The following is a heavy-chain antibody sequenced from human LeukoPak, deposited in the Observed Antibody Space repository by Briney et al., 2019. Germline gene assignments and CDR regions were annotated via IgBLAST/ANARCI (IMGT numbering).Heavy chain of an antibody. J-gene: IGHJ6*03. CDR2: ISHDEVST. V-gene: IGHV3-30*01. Sequence: QAGGSLTLPCAASGFTFSRHPMHWVRQAPGKGLEWVALISHDEVSTYYVDSVKGRFTISRDKSKNTLFLQMNSLRPEDTAVYYCAGQATSLGYFYSYLDVWGTGTTVTVSS. CDR3: AGQATSLGYFYSYLDV. CDR1: GFTFSRHP.